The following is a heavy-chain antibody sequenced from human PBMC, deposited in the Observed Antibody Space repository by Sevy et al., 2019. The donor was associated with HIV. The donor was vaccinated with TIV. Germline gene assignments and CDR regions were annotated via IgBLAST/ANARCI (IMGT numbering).Heavy chain of an antibody. CDR3: AREEQKLPDAFDI. CDR2: ISSSSSYI. V-gene: IGHV3-21*01. Sequence: GGSLRLSCAASGFTFSSYSMNWVRQAPGKGLEWVSSISSSSSYIYYADSVKGRFTISRDNAKNSQYLQMNSLRAEETAVYYCAREEQKLPDAFDIWGQGTMVTVSS. D-gene: IGHD6-13*01. CDR1: GFTFSSYS. J-gene: IGHJ3*02.